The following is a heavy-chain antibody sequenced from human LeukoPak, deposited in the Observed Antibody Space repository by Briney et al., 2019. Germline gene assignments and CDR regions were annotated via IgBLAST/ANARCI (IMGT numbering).Heavy chain of an antibody. J-gene: IGHJ4*02. V-gene: IGHV3-9*01. CDR1: GFTFDDYA. D-gene: IGHD4-17*01. CDR3: ARTSYGDPGKDY. CDR2: ISWNSGSI. Sequence: PGGSERLSCAASGFTFDDYAMHWLRQAPGKGLEWVSGISWNSGSIGYADSVKGRFTISRDNAKNSLYLQMNSLRAEDTAVYYCARTSYGDPGKDYWGQGTLVTVSS.